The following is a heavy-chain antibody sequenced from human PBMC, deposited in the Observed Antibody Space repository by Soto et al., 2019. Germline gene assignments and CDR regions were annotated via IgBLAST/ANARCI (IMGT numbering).Heavy chain of an antibody. D-gene: IGHD1-1*01. CDR1: GYTFTSYD. V-gene: IGHV1-8*01. CDR3: ARGATGTTPYYYYDMDV. J-gene: IGHJ6*02. CDR2: MNPNSGNT. Sequence: QVQLVQSGAEVKKPGASVKVSCKASGYTFTSYDINWVRQATGQGLEWMGWMNPNSGNTGYAQKFQGRVTMTRNTSISTAYMELSSLRSEDTAVYYCARGATGTTPYYYYDMDVWGQGTTVTVSS.